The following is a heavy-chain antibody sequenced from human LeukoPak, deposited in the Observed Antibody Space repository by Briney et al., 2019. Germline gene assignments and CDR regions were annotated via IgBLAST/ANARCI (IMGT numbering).Heavy chain of an antibody. CDR2: INPNSGGT. D-gene: IGHD2-2*02. J-gene: IGHJ4*02. CDR3: ARGFDPYYTISHAPFDY. V-gene: IGHV1-2*02. CDR1: GYTFTGYY. Sequence: GASVKVSCKASGYTFTGYYMHWVRQAPGQGLEWMGWINPNSGGTNYAQKFQGRVTMTRDTSISTAYMELSRLRSDDTAVNYCARGFDPYYTISHAPFDYWGQGTLVTVSS.